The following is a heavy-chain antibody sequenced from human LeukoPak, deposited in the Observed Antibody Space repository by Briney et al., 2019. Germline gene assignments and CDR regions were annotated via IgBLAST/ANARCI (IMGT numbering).Heavy chain of an antibody. J-gene: IGHJ4*02. CDR3: ARGGPSLYSSSWLDY. CDR2: INPNSGGT. D-gene: IGHD6-13*01. Sequence: ASVKVSCKASGYTFTSYDINWVRQATGQGLEWMGWINPNSGGTNYAQKFQGRVTMTRDTSISTAYMGLSRLRSDDTAVYYCARGGPSLYSSSWLDYWGQGTLVTVSS. V-gene: IGHV1-2*02. CDR1: GYTFTSYD.